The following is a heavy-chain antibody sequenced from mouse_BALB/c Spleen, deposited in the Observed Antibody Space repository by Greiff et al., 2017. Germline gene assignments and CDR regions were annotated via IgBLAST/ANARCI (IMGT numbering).Heavy chain of an antibody. CDR2: IWAGGST. CDR3: ARAYYGNYFYYFDY. Sequence: QVQLKESGPGLVAPSQSLSITCTVSGFSLTSYGVHWVRQPPGKGLEWLGVIWAGGSTNYNSALMSRLSISKDNSKSQVFLKMNSLQTDDTAMYYCARAYYGNYFYYFDYWGQGTTLTVSS. D-gene: IGHD2-10*01. CDR1: GFSLTSYG. J-gene: IGHJ2*01. V-gene: IGHV2-9*02.